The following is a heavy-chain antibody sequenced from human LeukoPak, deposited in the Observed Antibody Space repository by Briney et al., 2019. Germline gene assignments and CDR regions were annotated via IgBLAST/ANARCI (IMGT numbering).Heavy chain of an antibody. D-gene: IGHD3-10*01. CDR2: ISGSGGST. CDR1: GFTFSSYA. CDR3: AKSRRGVHSYFDY. V-gene: IGHV3-23*01. J-gene: IGHJ4*02. Sequence: GGSLRLSCAASGFTFSSYAMSWVRQAPGKGLEWVSAISGSGGSTYYADAVKGRFTISRDNSKNTLYLQMNSLRAEDTAVYYCAKSRRGVHSYFDYWGQGTLVTVSS.